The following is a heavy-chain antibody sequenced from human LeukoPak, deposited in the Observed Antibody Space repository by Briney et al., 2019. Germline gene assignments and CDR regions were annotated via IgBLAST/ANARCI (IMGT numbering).Heavy chain of an antibody. CDR3: ASLLQSGTYPSGSDYYFDS. D-gene: IGHD1-7*01. CDR1: GDSINNSDYY. CDR2: IYHNVHT. Sequence: SETLSLTCYVSGDSINNSDYYWRWVRQTPGEGLECLGSIYHNVHTLYTPSLKSRLTFSVDTSKNHFSLNLTSATAADTAVYFCASLLQSGTYPSGSDYYFDSWGRGILVTVTS. J-gene: IGHJ4*02. V-gene: IGHV4-39*02.